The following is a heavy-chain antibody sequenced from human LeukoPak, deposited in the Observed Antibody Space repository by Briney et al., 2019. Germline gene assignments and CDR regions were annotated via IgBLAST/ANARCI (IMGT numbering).Heavy chain of an antibody. CDR1: GGSIRSSSYY. V-gene: IGHV4-39*07. CDR3: VRDIEWLVP. D-gene: IGHD6-19*01. CDR2: LFYRGNT. J-gene: IGHJ5*02. Sequence: SETLSLTCTVSGGSIRSSSYYWGWIRQPPGKGLEWIGSLFYRGNTYYHTSLRGRVSISVDLSKNQFSLRLSSVTAADTAIYYCVRDIEWLVPWGQGISVAVSS.